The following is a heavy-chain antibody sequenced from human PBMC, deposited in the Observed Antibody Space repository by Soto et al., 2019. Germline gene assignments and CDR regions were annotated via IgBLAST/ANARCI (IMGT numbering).Heavy chain of an antibody. D-gene: IGHD5-12*01. V-gene: IGHV4-39*01. J-gene: IGHJ6*03. CDR2: IFYTGST. Sequence: QLQLQESGPGLVKPSETLSLTCTVSGGSISSSGHFWGWIRQPPGKGLEWIGTIFYTGSTYYNPSFKSRVTIRVDTSKAQCSPKRSAVTAADTAVYYSAGIVATTPYFRSYMDVWGKGTTGTVSS. CDR1: GGSISSSGHF. CDR3: AGIVATTPYFRSYMDV.